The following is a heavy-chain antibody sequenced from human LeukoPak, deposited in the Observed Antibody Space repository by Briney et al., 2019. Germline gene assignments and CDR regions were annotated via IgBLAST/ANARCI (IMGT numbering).Heavy chain of an antibody. CDR1: GFTFSSYW. CDR2: NNRDGSRT. D-gene: IGHD5-18*01. Sequence: GGPLTLPCAASGFTFSSYWMHWVREAPGKALVWVSRNNRDGSRTSYADREEGGLRIPRDNDKHTLSPQMNSVRAEDTAVYQCARGPRRSIGYRYGPPDYWGQGTLVTVSS. V-gene: IGHV3-74*01. J-gene: IGHJ4*02. CDR3: ARGPRRSIGYRYGPPDY.